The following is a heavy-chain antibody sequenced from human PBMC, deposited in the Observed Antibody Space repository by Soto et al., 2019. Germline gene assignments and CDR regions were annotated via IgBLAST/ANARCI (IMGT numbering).Heavy chain of an antibody. V-gene: IGHV4-34*01. Sequence: LSLTCAVYGGSFSGYYWSWIRQPPGKGLEWIGEINHSGSTNYNPSLKSRVTISVDTSKNQFSLKLSSVTAADTAVYYCARLYGSGKYFGYWGQRTLVTVSS. CDR2: INHSGST. J-gene: IGHJ4*02. D-gene: IGHD3-10*01. CDR3: ARLYGSGKYFGY. CDR1: GGSFSGYY.